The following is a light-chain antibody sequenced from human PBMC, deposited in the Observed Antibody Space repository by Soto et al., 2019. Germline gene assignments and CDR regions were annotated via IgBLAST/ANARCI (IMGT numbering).Light chain of an antibody. CDR1: QDISNY. J-gene: IGKJ4*01. Sequence: DLQMTQSPSSLFISVGDRVTITCQASQDISNYLNWYQQKPGKAPKLLIYDASKLETGVPSRFTGSGSGTDFIFTISSLQPGDIATYYCQHYDNLPLTFGGGTKVEIK. V-gene: IGKV1-33*01. CDR3: QHYDNLPLT. CDR2: DAS.